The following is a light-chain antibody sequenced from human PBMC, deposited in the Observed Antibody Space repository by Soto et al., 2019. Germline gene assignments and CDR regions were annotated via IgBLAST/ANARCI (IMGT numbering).Light chain of an antibody. J-gene: IGKJ1*01. CDR2: GAS. V-gene: IGKV3-15*01. Sequence: IARTQSPATVSVSPGDRVTLSCWASQNIYSNLGWYQQRPGQSPRLLIYGASTRATGIPVRFSGSGSGTEFTLTISSLQSEDFAVYYCHQYNYWPTFGQGTKVDIK. CDR1: QNIYSN. CDR3: HQYNYWPT.